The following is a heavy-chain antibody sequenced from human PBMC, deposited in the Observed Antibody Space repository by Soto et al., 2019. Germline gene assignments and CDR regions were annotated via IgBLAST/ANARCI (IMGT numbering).Heavy chain of an antibody. CDR1: GYTFTSYD. V-gene: IGHV1-8*01. J-gene: IGHJ4*02. CDR2: MNPNSGNT. Sequence: QVQLVQSGAEVKKPGASVKVSCKASGYTFTSYDINWVRRATGQGLEWMGWMNPNSGNTGYAQKFQGRVTMTRNTSISTAYMELSSLRSEDTAVYHSARAHYYDSSGYYSNFDYWGQGTLVTVSS. CDR3: ARAHYYDSSGYYSNFDY. D-gene: IGHD3-22*01.